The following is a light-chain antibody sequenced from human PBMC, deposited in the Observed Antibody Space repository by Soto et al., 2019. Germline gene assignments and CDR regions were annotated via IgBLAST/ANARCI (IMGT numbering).Light chain of an antibody. CDR3: QQLSRYPLT. CDR1: QALSNY. J-gene: IGKJ4*01. V-gene: IGKV1-9*01. CDR2: SAS. Sequence: IHWTHSPSVLSASFLHPCTITFRASQALSNYLAWYQQKPGKAPDLLIYSASTLQSGVPSRFSGSGSETEFSLTIRALQPEDFATYYCQQLSRYPLTFGGGTKVDIK.